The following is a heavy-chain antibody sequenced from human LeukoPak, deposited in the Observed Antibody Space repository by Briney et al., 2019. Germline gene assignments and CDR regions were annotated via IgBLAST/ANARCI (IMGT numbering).Heavy chain of an antibody. Sequence: GGSLRLSCAASGFTFSSYAMHWVRQAPGKGLEWVAVISYDGSNKYYADSVKGRFTISRDNSKNTLYLQMNSLRAEDTAVYYCASHSGYYPYDAFDIWGQGTMVTVSS. D-gene: IGHD3-22*01. CDR2: ISYDGSNK. CDR1: GFTFSSYA. CDR3: ASHSGYYPYDAFDI. V-gene: IGHV3-30*04. J-gene: IGHJ3*02.